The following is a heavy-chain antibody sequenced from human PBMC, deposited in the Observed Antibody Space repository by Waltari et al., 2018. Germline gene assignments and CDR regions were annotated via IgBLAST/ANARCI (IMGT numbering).Heavy chain of an antibody. V-gene: IGHV3-7*04. Sequence: EEQLVESGGGLVQPGGSLRLSCAASGCPFSSDWMCGVGQAPGKGLEWVANIKQDESEKHYVDSLKGRITVSRDNAKNSLYLDMDSLRAEDTAVYYCARGRLWGFDLWGQGTLVTVSS. D-gene: IGHD3-16*01. CDR3: ARGRLWGFDL. J-gene: IGHJ4*02. CDR1: GCPFSSDW. CDR2: IKQDESEK.